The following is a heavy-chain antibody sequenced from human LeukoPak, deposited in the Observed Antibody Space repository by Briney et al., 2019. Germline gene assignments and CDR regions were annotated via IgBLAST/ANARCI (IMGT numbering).Heavy chain of an antibody. CDR3: ARDGGRLQTPESPINDY. V-gene: IGHV1-18*01. CDR2: ISGHDDRT. CDR1: GYGFHSYG. J-gene: IGHJ4*02. Sequence: ASVKVSCKASGYGFHSYGITWVRQAPGHGLKWMGWISGHDDRTEYAQKFQGRVTMSTDKSTSTASMELRRLTYDDTGVYYCARDGGRLQTPESPINDYWGQGTLVTVSS. D-gene: IGHD1-14*01.